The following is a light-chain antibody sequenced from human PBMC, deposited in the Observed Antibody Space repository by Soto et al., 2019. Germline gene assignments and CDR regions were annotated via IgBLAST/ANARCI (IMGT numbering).Light chain of an antibody. CDR1: SSDVGGYNY. CDR2: EVS. V-gene: IGLV2-14*01. CDR3: SSYTSSSTFYV. J-gene: IGLJ1*01. Sequence: VLTQPASVSGSPGQSITISCAGTSSDVGGYNYVSWYQQHPGKAPKLMIYEVSNRPSGVSNRFSGSKSGNTASLTISGLQAEDEADYYCSSYTSSSTFYVFGTGTKVTVL.